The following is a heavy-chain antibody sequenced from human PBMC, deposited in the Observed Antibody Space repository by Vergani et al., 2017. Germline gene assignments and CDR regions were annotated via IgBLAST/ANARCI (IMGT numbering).Heavy chain of an antibody. V-gene: IGHV4-61*01. CDR1: AGSVSSGSNY. CDR3: ARGDPYDVWSGYQPYYYYYMDV. CDR2: IYYSGST. J-gene: IGHJ6*03. Sequence: QVQLQESGPGLVKPLQTLSLTCTVSAGSVSSGSNYWTWIRQHPGRGLGWIGYIYYSGSTNYNPSLKSRVTRSVDTSKNQFSLKLSSVTAADTAVYYCARGDPYDVWSGYQPYYYYYMDVWGKGTTVTVSS. D-gene: IGHD3-3*01.